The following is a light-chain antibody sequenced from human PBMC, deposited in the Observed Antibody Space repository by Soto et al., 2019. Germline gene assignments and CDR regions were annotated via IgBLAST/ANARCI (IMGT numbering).Light chain of an antibody. J-gene: IGKJ5*01. V-gene: IGKV3-15*01. Sequence: ETVMTQFPATLSVSPGERAALSCRASQSVSANLAWYRQIPGQAPRLLIYGASTRATGLPARFSGSGSGTDFTLTISSLQSEDFAVYYCQQYNTWPPITFGQGTRLEIK. CDR3: QQYNTWPPIT. CDR1: QSVSAN. CDR2: GAS.